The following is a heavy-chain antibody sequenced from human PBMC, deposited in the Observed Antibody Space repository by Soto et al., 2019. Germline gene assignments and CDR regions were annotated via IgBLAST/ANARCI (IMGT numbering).Heavy chain of an antibody. CDR2: INPDGDAK. CDR3: ARGAA. Sequence: GGSLRLSCAASGFTFSGQWMSWVRQAPGRGLEWVANINPDGDAKFYLDSVKGRFTISRDNAKNSMYLQMNSLRVEDTALYYCARGAAWGQGTLVTVSS. V-gene: IGHV3-7*04. CDR1: GFTFSGQW. J-gene: IGHJ5*02.